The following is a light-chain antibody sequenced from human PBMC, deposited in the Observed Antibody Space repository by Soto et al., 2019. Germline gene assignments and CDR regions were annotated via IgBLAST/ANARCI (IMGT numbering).Light chain of an antibody. CDR2: EGS. V-gene: IGLV2-23*01. CDR1: SSDIGKYNL. Sequence: QSALTQPASVSGSPGQSITISCTGTSSDIGKYNLVSWYQQHSGKAPKLLIYEGSTRPSGVSSRFSGSKSDNTASLTISGLQAEDEADYYCYSYAGRSIPWVFGGGTKLNVL. CDR3: YSYAGRSIPWV. J-gene: IGLJ3*02.